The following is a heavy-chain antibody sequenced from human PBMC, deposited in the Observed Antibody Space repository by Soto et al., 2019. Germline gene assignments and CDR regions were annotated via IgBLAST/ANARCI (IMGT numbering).Heavy chain of an antibody. CDR1: GNIFTDYY. CDR2: INPKGGRT. J-gene: IGHJ4*02. Sequence: QVQLVQSGAEVKKPGASVKVSCKASGNIFTDYYMHWVRQAPGQGLEWLGWINPKGGRTHFAQKFQGRVTMTWDTSISTGYMHLSSLTSDDTALYFCGRGRAPGPCGDYWGQGTQVTVSS. V-gene: IGHV1-2*02. D-gene: IGHD2-21*01. CDR3: GRGRAPGPCGDY.